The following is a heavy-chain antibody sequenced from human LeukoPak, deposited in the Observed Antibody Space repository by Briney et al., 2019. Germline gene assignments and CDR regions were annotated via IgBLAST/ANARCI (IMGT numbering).Heavy chain of an antibody. D-gene: IGHD3-10*01. J-gene: IGHJ5*02. Sequence: PGGSLRLSCVVSGFTFTTYWMHWVRQAPGKGLVWVSRVSADGSSTIYADSVKGRFTISRDNGINTVYLQMNSLRAEDMAVYYCARGFEGYPFGWWFDPWGQGTLVTVSS. V-gene: IGHV3-74*01. CDR1: GFTFTTYW. CDR3: ARGFEGYPFGWWFDP. CDR2: VSADGSST.